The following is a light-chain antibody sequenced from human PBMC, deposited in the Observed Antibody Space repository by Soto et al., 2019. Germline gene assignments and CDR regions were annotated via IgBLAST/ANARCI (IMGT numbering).Light chain of an antibody. Sequence: DIQMTQSPPTLSASAGDRVTITCRASESISSWLAWYQQKPGKAPKHLMYKASSLESGVPSRFSGSGSGTEFTLTISSLQPDDFATYYCQQYNSYSWTFGQGTKVEIK. CDR3: QQYNSYSWT. V-gene: IGKV1-5*03. CDR2: KAS. CDR1: ESISSW. J-gene: IGKJ1*01.